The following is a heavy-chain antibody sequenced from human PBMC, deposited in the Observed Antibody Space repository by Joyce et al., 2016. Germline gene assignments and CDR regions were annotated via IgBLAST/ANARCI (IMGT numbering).Heavy chain of an antibody. V-gene: IGHV1-69*12. J-gene: IGHJ4*02. CDR2: TIPIFNTP. CDR3: ARDAADYGILTGYF. CDR1: GDTFNNYA. Sequence: QVQLVQSGAEVKKPGSSVKVSCKASGDTFNNYAITWVRQAPGQGLEWIGGTIPIFNTPNYAQKFRGRVTITVDASASTVYRELSSLRSEDTAVYYCARDAADYGILTGYFWGQGTRVTVSS. D-gene: IGHD3-9*01.